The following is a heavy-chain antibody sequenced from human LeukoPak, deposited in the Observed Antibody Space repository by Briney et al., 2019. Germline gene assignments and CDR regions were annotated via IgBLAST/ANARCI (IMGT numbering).Heavy chain of an antibody. CDR3: ARLWSGYRPPDY. D-gene: IGHD3-3*01. V-gene: IGHV4-39*01. CDR1: GGSISSNSYY. J-gene: IGHJ4*02. Sequence: SETLSLTCTVSGGSISSNSYYWGWIRQPPGKGLEWIGSIYYSGNTYYNPSLKSRVTISVDTSKNQFSLKLTSVTAADTAVYYCARLWSGYRPPDYWGQGTLVTVSS. CDR2: IYYSGNT.